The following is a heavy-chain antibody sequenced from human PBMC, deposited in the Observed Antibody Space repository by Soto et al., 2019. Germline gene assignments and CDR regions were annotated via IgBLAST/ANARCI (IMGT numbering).Heavy chain of an antibody. D-gene: IGHD6-6*01. J-gene: IGHJ6*03. CDR3: AKAYSSSSPYYYYMDV. V-gene: IGHV3-23*01. CDR2: ISGSGGST. Sequence: GGSLRLSCAASGFTFSSYAMSWVRQAPGKGLEWVSAISGSGGSTYYADSVKGRFTISRDNSKNTLYLQMNSLRAEDTAVYYCAKAYSSSSPYYYYMDVWGKGTTVTVSS. CDR1: GFTFSSYA.